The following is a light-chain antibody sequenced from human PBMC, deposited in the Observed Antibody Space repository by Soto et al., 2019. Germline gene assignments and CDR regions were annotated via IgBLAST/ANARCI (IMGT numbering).Light chain of an antibody. V-gene: IGKV3-15*01. CDR2: GAS. J-gene: IGKJ4*01. Sequence: EIVMTQSPATLSVSPGERATLSCRASQSVSSNLAWYQQKSGQTPRLLMYGASTRATDIPARFSGSGSGTEFTLTISSLQSEDFAVYYCQQYDNWPLTFGGGTKVEI. CDR1: QSVSSN. CDR3: QQYDNWPLT.